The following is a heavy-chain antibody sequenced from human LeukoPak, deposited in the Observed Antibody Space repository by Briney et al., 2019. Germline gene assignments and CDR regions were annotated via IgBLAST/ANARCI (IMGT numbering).Heavy chain of an antibody. J-gene: IGHJ6*03. V-gene: IGHV1-18*01. D-gene: IGHD2-2*01. CDR3: ARSANHYCSCTSCYSGVYYYYMDV. CDR1: GYTFTSYG. Sequence: ASVKVSCKASGYTFTSYGISWVRQAPGQGLEWMGWISAYNGNTNYAQKLQGRVTITTDESTSTAYMELSSLRSEDTAVYYCARSANHYCSCTSCYSGVYYYYMDVWGKGTTVTVSS. CDR2: ISAYNGNT.